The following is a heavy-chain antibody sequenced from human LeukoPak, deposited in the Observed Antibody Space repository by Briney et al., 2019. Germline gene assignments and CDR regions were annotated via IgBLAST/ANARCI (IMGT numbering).Heavy chain of an antibody. V-gene: IGHV3-21*01. D-gene: IGHD4-17*01. Sequence: PGGSLRLSCAASGFILSSFTMNWVRQAPGKGLEWVSSISSDSKSIYYADSVKGRFIISRDNAKNSLFLQMDSLRAEDTALYYCTRGSYGDYGYWGQGTLVTVSS. J-gene: IGHJ4*02. CDR2: ISSDSKSI. CDR3: TRGSYGDYGY. CDR1: GFILSSFT.